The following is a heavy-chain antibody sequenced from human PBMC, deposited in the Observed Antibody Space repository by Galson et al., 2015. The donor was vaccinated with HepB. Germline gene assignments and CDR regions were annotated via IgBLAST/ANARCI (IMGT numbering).Heavy chain of an antibody. CDR2: MNPNSGNT. CDR1: GYTFTSYD. D-gene: IGHD6-19*01. CDR3: ARVLEYSSGWLGY. Sequence: SVKVSCKASGYTFTSYDINWVRQATGQGLEWMGWMNPNSGNTGYAQKFQGRITMTRNTSISTAYMELSSLRSEDTAVYYCARVLEYSSGWLGYWGQGTLVTVSS. J-gene: IGHJ4*02. V-gene: IGHV1-8*01.